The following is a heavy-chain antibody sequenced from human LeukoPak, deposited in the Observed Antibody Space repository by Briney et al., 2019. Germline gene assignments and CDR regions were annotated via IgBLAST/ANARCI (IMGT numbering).Heavy chain of an antibody. Sequence: ASVKVSCKASGGTFSSYAISWVRQAHGQGLEWMGGIIPIFGTANYAQKFQGRVTITTDESTSTAYMELSSLRSEDTAVYYCARDHGYSSSGAYYYYMDVWGKGTTVTVSS. CDR2: IIPIFGTA. J-gene: IGHJ6*03. V-gene: IGHV1-69*05. D-gene: IGHD6-6*01. CDR1: GGTFSSYA. CDR3: ARDHGYSSSGAYYYYMDV.